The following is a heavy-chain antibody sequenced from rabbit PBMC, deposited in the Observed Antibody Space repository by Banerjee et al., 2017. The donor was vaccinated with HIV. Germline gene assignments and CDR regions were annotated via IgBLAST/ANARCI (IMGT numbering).Heavy chain of an antibody. CDR1: GFSFSNKAV. D-gene: IGHD6-1*01. CDR2: INAVTGKA. CDR3: VREAGYGGYGDANL. J-gene: IGHJ4*01. V-gene: IGHV1S45*01. Sequence: QEQLVESGGGLVKPEGSLKLSCTASGFSFSNKAVMCWVRQAPGKGLEWIACINAVTGKAVYASWAKGRFTFSKTSSTTVTLQVTSLTAADTATYFCVREAGYGGYGDANLWGPGTLVTVS.